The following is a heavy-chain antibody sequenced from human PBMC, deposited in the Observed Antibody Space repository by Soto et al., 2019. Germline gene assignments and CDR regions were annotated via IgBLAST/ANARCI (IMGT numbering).Heavy chain of an antibody. CDR2: ISGDSNDI. D-gene: IGHD3-22*01. CDR1: GFPFDDYA. V-gene: IGHV3-9*01. Sequence: EVQLVESGGGLVQPGRSLSLSGAASGFPFDDYAMHWVRQAPGKGLEGVSGISGDSNDIGYADSVKGRFTISRDNAKNSLYLQMNSLRAEDTALYYCAKSNYDSSGYHFWFDYWGQGTLVTVSS. J-gene: IGHJ4*02. CDR3: AKSNYDSSGYHFWFDY.